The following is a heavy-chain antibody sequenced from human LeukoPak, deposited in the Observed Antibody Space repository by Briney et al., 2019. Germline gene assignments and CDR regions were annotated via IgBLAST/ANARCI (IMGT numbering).Heavy chain of an antibody. CDR2: IIPIFGTA. CDR1: GGTFSSYA. V-gene: IGHV1-69*05. CDR3: ARDREPQTGTSPWFDS. D-gene: IGHD1-7*01. J-gene: IGHJ5*01. Sequence: SVKVSCKACGGTFSSYAISWVRQAPAKGLEWMGGIIPIFGTANYAQKFQGRVTITTDQSTSTAYMELSSLRSEDTAVYYCARDREPQTGTSPWFDSWGQGTLVTVSS.